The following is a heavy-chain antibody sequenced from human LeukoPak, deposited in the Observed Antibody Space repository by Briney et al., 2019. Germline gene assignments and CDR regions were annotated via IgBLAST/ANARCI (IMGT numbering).Heavy chain of an antibody. J-gene: IGHJ4*02. CDR2: ILGGAGST. D-gene: IGHD2-8*01. CDR1: GFSFSSDG. CDR3: AHGTVYRLDY. V-gene: IGHV3-23*01. Sequence: PGGSLRLSCAASGFSFSSDGMSWVRQAPGKGLEWVSGILGGAGSTYYADSVKGRFIISRDNSKNTLYLQMNSLRAEDTAVYYCAHGTVYRLDYWGQGTLVTVSS.